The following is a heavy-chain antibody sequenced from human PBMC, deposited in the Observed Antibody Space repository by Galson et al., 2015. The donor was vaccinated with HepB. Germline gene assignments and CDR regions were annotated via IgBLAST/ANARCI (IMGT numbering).Heavy chain of an antibody. Sequence: SVKVSCKASGGTFSSYAISWVRQAPGQGLEWMGGIIPIFGTANYAQKFQGRVTITADKSTSTAYMELSSLRSEDTAVYYCATLFCGGDCYTNFDYWGQGTLVTVSS. D-gene: IGHD2-21*02. J-gene: IGHJ4*02. CDR3: ATLFCGGDCYTNFDY. CDR2: IIPIFGTA. CDR1: GGTFSSYA. V-gene: IGHV1-69*06.